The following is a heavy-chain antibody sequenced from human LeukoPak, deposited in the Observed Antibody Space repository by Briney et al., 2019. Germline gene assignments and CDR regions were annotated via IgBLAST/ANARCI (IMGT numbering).Heavy chain of an antibody. D-gene: IGHD6-13*01. V-gene: IGHV3-33*01. CDR1: GFTFSSYG. Sequence: GGSLRLSCAASGFTFSSYGMHWVRQAPSKGLEWVAVIWSNGSTKYYADSVKGRFTISRDNSKNTLYLQMNSLRAEDTAVYYCARGQPPSYYDMDVWGQGTTVTVSS. CDR2: IWSNGSTK. CDR3: ARGQPPSYYDMDV. J-gene: IGHJ6*02.